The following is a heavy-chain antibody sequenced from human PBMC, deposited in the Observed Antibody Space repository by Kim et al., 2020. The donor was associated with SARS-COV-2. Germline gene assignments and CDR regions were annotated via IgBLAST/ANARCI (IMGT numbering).Heavy chain of an antibody. D-gene: IGHD6-19*01. Sequence: GGSLRLSWAASGFTFSSYSMNWVRQAPGKGLEWVSSISSSSSYIYYADSVKGRFTISRDNAKNSLYLQMNSLRAEDTAVYYCARAFGRAVAGEYYYYGMDVWGQGTTVTVSS. CDR1: GFTFSSYS. CDR2: ISSSSSYI. V-gene: IGHV3-21*01. J-gene: IGHJ6*02. CDR3: ARAFGRAVAGEYYYYGMDV.